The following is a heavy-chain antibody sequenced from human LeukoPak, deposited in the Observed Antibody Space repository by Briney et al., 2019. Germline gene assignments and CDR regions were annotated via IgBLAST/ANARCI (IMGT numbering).Heavy chain of an antibody. CDR2: ISSSIIYI. J-gene: IGHJ4*02. Sequence: GGSLRLSCAASGFTFSTYSFNWVRQAPGKGLEWVSSISSSIIYIYYADSVKGRFTISRDNAKNSLYLQMNSLRAEDTAVYYCAKRGSYYFFDYWGQGTLVSVSS. CDR3: AKRGSYYFFDY. D-gene: IGHD3-10*01. V-gene: IGHV3-21*01. CDR1: GFTFSTYS.